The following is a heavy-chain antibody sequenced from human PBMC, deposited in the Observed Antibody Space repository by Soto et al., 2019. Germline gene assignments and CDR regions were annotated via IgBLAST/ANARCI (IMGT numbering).Heavy chain of an antibody. CDR1: GGSISSSSYY. CDR2: IYYSGST. V-gene: IGHV4-39*01. D-gene: IGHD3-10*01. J-gene: IGHJ4*02. Sequence: SETLSLTCIVSGGSISSSSYYWGWIRQPLGKGLEWIGSIYYSGSTFYNPSLKSRVTISVDTSKNQFSLKLNSVTAADTSVYYCARHNYGSGSTYFAYWGQGTLVTVSS. CDR3: ARHNYGSGSTYFAY.